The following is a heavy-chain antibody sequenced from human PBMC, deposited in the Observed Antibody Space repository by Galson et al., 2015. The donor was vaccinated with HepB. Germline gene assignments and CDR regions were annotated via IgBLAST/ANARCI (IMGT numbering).Heavy chain of an antibody. CDR3: AKGYGSGSFDGFDI. J-gene: IGHJ3*02. V-gene: IGHV3-30*18. Sequence: SLRLSGADSGFTFNNYGMHWVRQAPGKGLEWVAVISYDGSNKYYADSVKGRFTISRDNSKNTLYLQMNSLRAEDTAVYYCAKGYGSGSFDGFDIWGQGTMVTVSS. D-gene: IGHD3-10*01. CDR2: ISYDGSNK. CDR1: GFTFNNYG.